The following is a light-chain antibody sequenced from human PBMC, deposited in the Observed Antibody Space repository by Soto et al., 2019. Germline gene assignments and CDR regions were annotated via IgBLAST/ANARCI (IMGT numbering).Light chain of an antibody. CDR2: EVS. J-gene: IGKJ5*01. CDR1: QSLLHITGETF. V-gene: IGKV2D-29*02. CDR3: MQSTQLPPT. Sequence: DVVMTQTPLSLSVSPGQPASIACKSSQSLLHITGETFLFWYLQKPGQSPQLLIYEVSTRVSGVPDRFSGSGSGTDFTLEISRVETDDVGIYYCMQSTQLPPTFGQGTRPEFK.